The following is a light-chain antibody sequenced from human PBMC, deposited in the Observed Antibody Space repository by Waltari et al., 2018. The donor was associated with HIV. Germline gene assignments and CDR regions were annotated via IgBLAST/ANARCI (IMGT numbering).Light chain of an antibody. J-gene: IGKJ1*01. CDR3: QQYNTSPWT. CDR1: QSISSW. V-gene: IGKV1-5*03. Sequence: DIQMTQSPSTLSASLGDRVPITCRARQSISSWLDWYQLKPGKAPNLLIYKASSLESGVPSRFSGSGSVTEFTLTISSLQPDDFATYYCQQYNTSPWTFGQGTKVEVK. CDR2: KAS.